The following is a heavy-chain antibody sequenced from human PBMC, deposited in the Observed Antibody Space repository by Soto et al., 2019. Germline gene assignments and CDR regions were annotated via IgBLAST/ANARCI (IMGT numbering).Heavy chain of an antibody. CDR1: GFTFRSYA. D-gene: IGHD2-21*01. J-gene: IGHJ3*02. CDR3: AKVNTYSPALDLDI. CDR2: ISGSAGST. Sequence: GGSLRLSCAASGFTFRSYAMNWVRQAPGKGLEWVSAISGSAGSTYYADSVKGRFTISRDTSKNTLYLQMNSLRAEDTAVYYCAKVNTYSPALDLDIWGQEKMVTVSS. V-gene: IGHV3-23*01.